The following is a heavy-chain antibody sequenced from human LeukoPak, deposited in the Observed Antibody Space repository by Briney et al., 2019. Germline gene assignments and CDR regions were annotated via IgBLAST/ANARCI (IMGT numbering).Heavy chain of an antibody. V-gene: IGHV4-34*01. CDR2: INHSGST. CDR3: ARHPGGDYYDSSGYYLDY. J-gene: IGHJ4*02. D-gene: IGHD3-22*01. Sequence: SETLSLTCTVSGGSISSYYWSWIRQPPGKGLEWIGEINHSGSTNYNPSLRSRVTISVDTSKNQFSLKLSSVTAADTAVYYCARHPGGDYYDSSGYYLDYWGQGTLVTVSS. CDR1: GGSISSYY.